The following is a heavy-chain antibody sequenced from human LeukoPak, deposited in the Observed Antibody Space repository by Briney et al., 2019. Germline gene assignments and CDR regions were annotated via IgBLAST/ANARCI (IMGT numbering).Heavy chain of an antibody. J-gene: IGHJ4*02. D-gene: IGHD3-10*01. Sequence: GGSLRLSCAASGFTFSSYWMTWVRQVPGKGLEWVANIKQDGSEKYYVDSVKGRFTIPRDNAKNLLYLQMDSLRAEDTAVYYCARGMFYYGSGSDTGGYWGQGILVTVSS. CDR1: GFTFSSYW. CDR3: ARGMFYYGSGSDTGGY. CDR2: IKQDGSEK. V-gene: IGHV3-7*05.